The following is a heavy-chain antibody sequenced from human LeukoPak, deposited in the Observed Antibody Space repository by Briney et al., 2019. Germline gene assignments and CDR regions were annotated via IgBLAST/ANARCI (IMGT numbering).Heavy chain of an antibody. CDR3: ARQSDTSMAFDF. CDR2: IYYTGGP. CDR1: GRSSSIRCDY. Sequence: SETRSLACIVSGRSSSIRCDYWAWLRQPPGKGVEWMGSIYYTGGPYYNPSLKSRVTISVDTGKNQFSLRMSSVTAADTAVYYCARQSDTSMAFDFWGQGTLVSVSS. V-gene: IGHV4-39*01. J-gene: IGHJ4*02. D-gene: IGHD5-18*01.